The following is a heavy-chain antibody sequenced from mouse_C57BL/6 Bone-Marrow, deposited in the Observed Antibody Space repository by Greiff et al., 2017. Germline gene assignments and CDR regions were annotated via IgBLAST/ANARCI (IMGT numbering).Heavy chain of an antibody. CDR2: ISPRSGHT. V-gene: IGHV1-81*01. CDR3: ARGGAGSFAY. CDR1: GYTFTSYG. Sequence: QVQLQQSGAELARPGASVKLSCKASGYTFTSYGISWVKQRTGQGLEWIGEISPRSGHTYYTEKFKGKATLTASKSSSTGYMELRSLTAEDSAVYFCARGGAGSFAYWGQGTLVTVSA. J-gene: IGHJ3*01. D-gene: IGHD3-3*01.